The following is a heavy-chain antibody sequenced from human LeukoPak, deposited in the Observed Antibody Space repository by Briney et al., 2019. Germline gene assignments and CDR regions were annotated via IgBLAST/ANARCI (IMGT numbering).Heavy chain of an antibody. V-gene: IGHV4-4*07. CDR1: GVSISSYY. Sequence: SETLSLTCTVSGVSISSYYWSWIRQPAGKGLEWIGRISTSVSTNYNPSLKSRVTMSVDTSKNQFSLNVSSVTAADTAVYYCAREGGHCSSTSCYTRQGGFDYWGQGTLVTVSS. CDR2: ISTSVST. D-gene: IGHD2-2*02. J-gene: IGHJ4*02. CDR3: AREGGHCSSTSCYTRQGGFDY.